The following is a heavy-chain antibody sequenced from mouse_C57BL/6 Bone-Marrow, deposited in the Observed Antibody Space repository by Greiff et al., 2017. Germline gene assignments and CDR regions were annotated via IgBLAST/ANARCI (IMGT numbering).Heavy chain of an antibody. CDR2: INPNYGTT. CDR1: GYSFTDYN. D-gene: IGHD4-1*02. J-gene: IGHJ1*03. Sequence: VQLQQSGPELVKPGASVKISCKASGYSFTDYNMNWVKQSNGKSLEWIGAINPNYGTTSYNQKFKGTATLTVDQSSSTAYMQLNSLTSEDSADYDCAREEGQLGREQGYWYFEVWGTGTTVTVSS. CDR3: AREEGQLGREQGYWYFEV. V-gene: IGHV1-39*01.